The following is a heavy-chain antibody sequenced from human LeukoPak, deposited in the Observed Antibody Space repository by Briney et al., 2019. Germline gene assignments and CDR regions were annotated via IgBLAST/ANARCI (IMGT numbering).Heavy chain of an antibody. V-gene: IGHV5-51*01. CDR1: GYTFSNHW. CDR2: IYPDDSDT. J-gene: IGHJ3*02. Sequence: GESLKISCKASGYTFSNHWIGWVRQTPGKGLEWMGIIYPDDSDTRYSPSFQGQVTISADKSISSAYLQWRSLKASDTAIYYCATPRVPFDIWGQGTMVTVSS. CDR3: ATPRVPFDI.